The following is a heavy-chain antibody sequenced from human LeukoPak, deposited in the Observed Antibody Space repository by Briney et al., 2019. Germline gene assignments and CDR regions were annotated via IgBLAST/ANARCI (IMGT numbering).Heavy chain of an antibody. J-gene: IGHJ4*02. D-gene: IGHD2-21*01. V-gene: IGHV1-69*05. Sequence: SAKVSCKASGGTFSSYAISWVRQAPGQGLEWMGGIIPIFGTANYAQKFQGRVTITTDESTSTAYMELSSLRSEDTAVYYCASSKVVVIAMFDYWGQGTLVTVSS. CDR1: GGTFSSYA. CDR3: ASSKVVVIAMFDY. CDR2: IIPIFGTA.